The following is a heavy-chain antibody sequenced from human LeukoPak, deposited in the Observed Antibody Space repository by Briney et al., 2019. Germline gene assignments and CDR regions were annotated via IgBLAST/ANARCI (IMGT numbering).Heavy chain of an antibody. CDR3: VRSTTATFSFDY. V-gene: IGHV4-59*08. Sequence: SETLSLTCSVSGGSMSPYYWNWIRQPPGKGLEWIGYQYYSGATDYNPSLKSRVTFSVDTSKNLFSLKLTSVTAADTAVYFCVRSTTATFSFDYWGQGALVSVSS. CDR2: QYYSGAT. D-gene: IGHD4-17*01. J-gene: IGHJ4*02. CDR1: GGSMSPYY.